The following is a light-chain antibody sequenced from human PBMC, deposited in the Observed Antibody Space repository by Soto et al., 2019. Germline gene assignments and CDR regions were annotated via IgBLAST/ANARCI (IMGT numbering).Light chain of an antibody. Sequence: DIQMTQSPCSLSASVGDRVTIICRASQSVSTRLAWYQQKPGKAPKVLIYDASSWAGGVPSRFTGSGSGTDFTLTISSLQPEDFATYYCQQLNSYPLTFGGGTKVDI. CDR1: QSVSTR. CDR3: QQLNSYPLT. J-gene: IGKJ4*01. CDR2: DAS. V-gene: IGKV1-5*02.